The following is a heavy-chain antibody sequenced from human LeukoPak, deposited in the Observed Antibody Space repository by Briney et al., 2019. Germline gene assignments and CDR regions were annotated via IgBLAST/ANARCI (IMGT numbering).Heavy chain of an antibody. CDR1: GDSVSGNIAT. CDR2: TYYRSRWHN. Sequence: SQTLSLTCAISGDSVSGNIATWNWIRQSPSRGLEWLGRTYYRSRWHNVYAESVKSRITINPDTSKNQFSLLLNSVTPEDTAVYYCAKSGSYLEYLQHWGQGTPVTVSS. J-gene: IGHJ1*01. CDR3: AKSGSYLEYLQH. V-gene: IGHV6-1*01. D-gene: IGHD1-26*01.